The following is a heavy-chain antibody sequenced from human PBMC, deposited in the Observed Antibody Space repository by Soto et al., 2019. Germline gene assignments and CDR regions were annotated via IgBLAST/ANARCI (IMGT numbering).Heavy chain of an antibody. CDR2: INSDGSST. Sequence: EVQLVESGGGLVQPGGSLRLSCAASGFTFSSYWMHWVRQAPGKGLVWVSRINSDGSSTSYADSVKGRFTISRDNAKNTLYLQMNSLRAEETAVYYCASLGYCSGGSCYRGYYYYMDVWCKGTTVTVSS. CDR1: GFTFSSYW. J-gene: IGHJ6*03. V-gene: IGHV3-74*01. D-gene: IGHD2-15*01. CDR3: ASLGYCSGGSCYRGYYYYMDV.